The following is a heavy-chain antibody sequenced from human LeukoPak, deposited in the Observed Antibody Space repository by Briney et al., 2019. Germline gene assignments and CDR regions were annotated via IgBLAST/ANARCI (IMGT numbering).Heavy chain of an antibody. D-gene: IGHD3-22*01. Sequence: SETLSLTCAVSGDSISSGYYWGWIRLPPGKGLEWIGSIYHRGSTYYNPFLKSRVTISVDTSKNQFSLKLSSVTAADTAVYYCARSYYDSSGYYPQYYFDYWGQGTLVTVSS. V-gene: IGHV4-38-2*01. J-gene: IGHJ4*02. CDR2: IYHRGST. CDR3: ARSYYDSSGYYPQYYFDY. CDR1: GDSISSGYY.